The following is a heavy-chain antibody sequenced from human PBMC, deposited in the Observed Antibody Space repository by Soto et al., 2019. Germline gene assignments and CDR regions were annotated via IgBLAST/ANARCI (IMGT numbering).Heavy chain of an antibody. CDR3: AREAGNWFDP. CDR2: IGTAGDT. J-gene: IGHJ5*02. Sequence: GGSLRLSCAASGFTFSSYDMHWVRQATGKGLEWVSAIGTAGDTYYPGSVKGRFTISRENAKNSLYLQMNSLRAEGTAVYYWAREAGNWFDPWGQGTLVTVSS. CDR1: GFTFSSYD. V-gene: IGHV3-13*01.